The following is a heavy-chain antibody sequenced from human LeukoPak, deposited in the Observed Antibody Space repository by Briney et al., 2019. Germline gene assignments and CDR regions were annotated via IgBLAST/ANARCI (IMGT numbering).Heavy chain of an antibody. CDR2: ISASSNFI. Sequence: GGSLRLSCAASGFTFSTHSMYWVRQAPGKGLEWVSSISASSNFIHYAESVRGRFTISRDNAKNSLYLQMNSLGAQDTAVYYCVRPATGYCSSAGCHWDSWGQGTLVTVSS. CDR3: VRPATGYCSSAGCHWDS. D-gene: IGHD2-2*01. V-gene: IGHV3-21*01. J-gene: IGHJ4*02. CDR1: GFTFSTHS.